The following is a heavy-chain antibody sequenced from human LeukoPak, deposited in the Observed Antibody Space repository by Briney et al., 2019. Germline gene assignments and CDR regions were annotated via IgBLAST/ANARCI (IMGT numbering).Heavy chain of an antibody. Sequence: SETLSLTCTVSGASIKTYSWSWIRQPVGKGQEWIGHIYTRGSANYNPSLKSRVTMSVDTSKNQFSLRLSSVTAADTAIYYCAREWHHVFDYWGQGILVTVSS. CDR2: IYTRGSA. D-gene: IGHD5-12*01. CDR1: GASIKTYS. CDR3: AREWHHVFDY. J-gene: IGHJ4*02. V-gene: IGHV4-4*07.